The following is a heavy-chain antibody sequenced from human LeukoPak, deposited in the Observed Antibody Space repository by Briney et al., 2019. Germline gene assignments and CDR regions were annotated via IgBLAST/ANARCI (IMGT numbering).Heavy chain of an antibody. J-gene: IGHJ5*02. Sequence: GESLKLSCKGSRYSFTSYWIGWVRQMPGKGLEWMGIIYPGDSDTRYSPSFQGQVTISADKSISTAYLQWSSLKASDTAMYYCARQHQLEMATIWFDPWGQGTLVTVSS. CDR2: IYPGDSDT. V-gene: IGHV5-51*01. D-gene: IGHD5-24*01. CDR1: RYSFTSYW. CDR3: ARQHQLEMATIWFDP.